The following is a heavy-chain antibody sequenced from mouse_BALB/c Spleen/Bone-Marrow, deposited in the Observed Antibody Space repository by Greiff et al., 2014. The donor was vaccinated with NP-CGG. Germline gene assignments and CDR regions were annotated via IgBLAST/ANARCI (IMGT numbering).Heavy chain of an antibody. CDR3: ARDDYGY. J-gene: IGHJ3*01. V-gene: IGHV1S56*01. D-gene: IGHD2-4*01. CDR1: GYTFTSYY. Sequence: VQLQESRPELVKPGASVKMSCKASGYTFTSYYIHWVKQRPGQGLEWIGWIYPGDGSTKYNEKFKGKTTLIADKSSSTVYMLLSSLTSEDSAIYFCARDDYGYWGQGTLVTVSA. CDR2: IYPGDGST.